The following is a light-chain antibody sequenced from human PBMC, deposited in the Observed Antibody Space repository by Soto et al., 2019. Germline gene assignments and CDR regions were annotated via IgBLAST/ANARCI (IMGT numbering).Light chain of an antibody. CDR3: QQYESYSGT. CDR1: QSINSW. V-gene: IGKV1-5*03. Sequence: DIQMTQSPSTLSASIGDRVTITCRASQSINSWLAWYQQKPGRAPKLLISNASRFESGVSSRFSGSGSGTEDITTTSSLLHDDFSTYYCQQYESYSGTLGQGTKVEIK. CDR2: NAS. J-gene: IGKJ1*01.